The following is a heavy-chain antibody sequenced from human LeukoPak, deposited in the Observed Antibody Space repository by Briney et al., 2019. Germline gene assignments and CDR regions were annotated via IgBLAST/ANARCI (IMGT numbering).Heavy chain of an antibody. J-gene: IGHJ4*02. D-gene: IGHD4-17*01. CDR1: GFTFSSYA. CDR2: ISGSGGNT. CDR3: AKGVRSGLDDY. V-gene: IGHV3-23*01. Sequence: PGGSLRLSCAASGFTFSSYAMSWVRQAPGKGLEWVSFISGSGGNTYYADSVKGRFTISRDNSKNTLFLQMNSLRAEDTAVYHCAKGVRSGLDDYWGQGTLVTVSS.